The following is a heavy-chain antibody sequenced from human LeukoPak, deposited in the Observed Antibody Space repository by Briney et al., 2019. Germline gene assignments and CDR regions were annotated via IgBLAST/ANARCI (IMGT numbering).Heavy chain of an antibody. J-gene: IGHJ4*02. CDR1: GGSISSSSYY. Sequence: SETLSLTCTVSGGSISSSSYYWGWIRQPPGKGLEWIGSIYYSGSTYYNPSLKSRVTISVDTSKNHFSLQLNSVTPEDTAVYYCARERPPEYCSSTNCYRNYFDHWGQGTLVTVSS. D-gene: IGHD2-2*01. V-gene: IGHV4-39*02. CDR2: IYYSGST. CDR3: ARERPPEYCSSTNCYRNYFDH.